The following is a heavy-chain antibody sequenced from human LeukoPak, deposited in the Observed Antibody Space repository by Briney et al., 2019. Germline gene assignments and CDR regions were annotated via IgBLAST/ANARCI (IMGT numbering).Heavy chain of an antibody. Sequence: TSGTLSLTCAVSGGSIFSSSWWSWVRQPPGKGLEWIGEIYHSGSTNYNPSLKSRVTISVDKSKNQFSLKLSSVTAADTAVYYCARVGPYSSSWYFDYWGQGTLVTVSS. CDR1: GGSIFSSSW. J-gene: IGHJ4*02. CDR3: ARVGPYSSSWYFDY. D-gene: IGHD6-13*01. CDR2: IYHSGST. V-gene: IGHV4-4*02.